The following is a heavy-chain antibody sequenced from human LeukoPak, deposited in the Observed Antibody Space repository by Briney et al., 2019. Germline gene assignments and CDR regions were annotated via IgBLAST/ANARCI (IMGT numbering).Heavy chain of an antibody. CDR2: ISSSGSPI. V-gene: IGHV3-11*04. CDR3: ARRNGVGWGTLHMHV. J-gene: IGHJ6*03. CDR1: GLTFSSYC. Sequence: KSGGSLRLSCAASGLTFSSYCMSWIRQAPGKGLEWVSYISSSGSPIYYADSVKGRFTISRDNAKNSLYLQMNSLRAEATADYYCARRNGVGWGTLHMHVWGKGTAVTVSS. D-gene: IGHD3-16*01.